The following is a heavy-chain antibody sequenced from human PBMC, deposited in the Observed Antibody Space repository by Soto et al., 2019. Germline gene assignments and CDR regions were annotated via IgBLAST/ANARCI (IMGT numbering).Heavy chain of an antibody. CDR1: GYTLTELS. J-gene: IGHJ4*02. D-gene: IGHD3-9*01. CDR3: ATGPLRYFDWQCRN. CDR2: FDPEDGET. V-gene: IGHV1-24*01. Sequence: ASVKVSCKVSGYTLTELSMHWVRQAPGKGLEWMGGFDPEDGETIYAQKFQGRVTMTEDKTTDTAYMELGSLRSEETAVYYCATGPLRYFDWQCRNWGQGTLVTVSS.